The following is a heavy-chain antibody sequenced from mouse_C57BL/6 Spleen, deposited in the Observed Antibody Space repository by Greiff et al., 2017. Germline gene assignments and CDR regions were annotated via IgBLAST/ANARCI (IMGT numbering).Heavy chain of an antibody. CDR2: IDPSDSYT. CDR3: ARSGYPFYAMDY. J-gene: IGHJ4*01. D-gene: IGHD2-2*01. CDR1: GYTFTSYW. V-gene: IGHV1-59*01. Sequence: QVQLQQPGAELVRPGTSVKLSCKASGYTFTSYWMHWVKQRPGQGLEWIGVIDPSDSYTNYNQKFKGKATLTVDTSSSTAYLQLSSLTSEDSAVYYCARSGYPFYAMDYWGQGTSVTVSS.